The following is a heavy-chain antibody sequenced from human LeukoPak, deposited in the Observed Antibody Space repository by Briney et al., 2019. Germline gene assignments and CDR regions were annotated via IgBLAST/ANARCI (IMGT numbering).Heavy chain of an antibody. CDR1: GFTFTSYA. Sequence: GGSLRLSCEASGFTFTSYAMHWVRQAPGKGLEWVSSISASGSSTFYTDSMNGRFTISRDNAKKTVFLQMKNLRPGDTALYYCAKGRDTSGRQNFDFWGQGTLVSVSS. J-gene: IGHJ4*02. CDR3: AKGRDTSGRQNFDF. CDR2: ISASGSST. D-gene: IGHD6-19*01. V-gene: IGHV3-23*01.